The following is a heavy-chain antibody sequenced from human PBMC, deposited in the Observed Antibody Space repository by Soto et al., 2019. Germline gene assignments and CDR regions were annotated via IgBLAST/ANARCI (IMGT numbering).Heavy chain of an antibody. CDR1: GFTVSSNY. CDR2: IYSGGST. Sequence: GGSLRLSCAASGFTVSSNYMSWVRQAPGKGLEWVSVIYSGGSTYYADSVKGRFTISRDNSKDTLYLQMNSLRAEDTAVYYCARVAGGYSGYDKHFDYWGQGTLVTVSS. CDR3: ARVAGGYSGYDKHFDY. J-gene: IGHJ4*02. D-gene: IGHD5-12*01. V-gene: IGHV3-53*01.